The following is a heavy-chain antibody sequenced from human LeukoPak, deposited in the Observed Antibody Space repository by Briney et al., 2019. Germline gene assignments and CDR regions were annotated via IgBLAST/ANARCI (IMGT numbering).Heavy chain of an antibody. D-gene: IGHD3-10*01. CDR2: ISGSGGST. V-gene: IGHV3-23*01. CDR1: GFTFSSYA. Sequence: SGGSLRLSCAASGFTFSSYAMSWVRQAPGKGLEWVSAISGSGGSTYYADSVKGRFTISRDNAKNSLYLQMNSLRVEDTAVYYCARDPLRRSPIWFGEMRGDQDYYGMDVWGQGTTVTVSS. J-gene: IGHJ6*02. CDR3: ARDPLRRSPIWFGEMRGDQDYYGMDV.